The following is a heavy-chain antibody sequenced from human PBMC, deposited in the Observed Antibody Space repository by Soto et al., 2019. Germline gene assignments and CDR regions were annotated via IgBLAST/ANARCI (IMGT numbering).Heavy chain of an antibody. J-gene: IGHJ4*02. Sequence: QVQLVESGGGVVQPGRSLRLSCAASGFTFSSYAMHWVRQAPGKGLEWVAVISYDGSNKYYADSVKGRFTISRDNSKNTLYLQVNSLRAEDTAVYYCARGRPVAGTQDYWGQGTLVTVSS. CDR1: GFTFSSYA. CDR2: ISYDGSNK. D-gene: IGHD6-19*01. V-gene: IGHV3-30-3*01. CDR3: ARGRPVAGTQDY.